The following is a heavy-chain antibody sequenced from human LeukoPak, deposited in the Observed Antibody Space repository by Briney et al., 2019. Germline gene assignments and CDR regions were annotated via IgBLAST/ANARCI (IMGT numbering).Heavy chain of an antibody. Sequence: GGSLRLSCTASGFNFNNAWMSWVRQAPGKGLEWVSAISGSGDSTYYADSVKGRFTISRDNSKNTLYLQMNSLRAEDTAVYYCAKAGGDYWGQGTLVTVSS. CDR3: AKAGGDY. V-gene: IGHV3-23*01. J-gene: IGHJ4*02. CDR2: ISGSGDST. CDR1: GFNFNNAW. D-gene: IGHD6-25*01.